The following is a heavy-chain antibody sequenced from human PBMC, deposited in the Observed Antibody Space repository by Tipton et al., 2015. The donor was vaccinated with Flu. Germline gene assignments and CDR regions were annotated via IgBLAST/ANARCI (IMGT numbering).Heavy chain of an antibody. V-gene: IGHV4-39*07. CDR1: DDSISSGRYY. CDR2: LYYSGST. CDR3: ARRKTVTTRLTYFDY. D-gene: IGHD4-17*01. Sequence: TLSLTCTVSDDSISSGRYYWGWIRQPPGKGLEWIANLYYSGSTYYNPSLKSRVTISMDTSKSHFFLRLTSVTAADTAVYYCARRKTVTTRLTYFDYWGQGTLVTVSS. J-gene: IGHJ4*02.